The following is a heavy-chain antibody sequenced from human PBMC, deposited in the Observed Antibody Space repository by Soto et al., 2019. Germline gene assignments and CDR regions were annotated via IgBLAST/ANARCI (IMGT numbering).Heavy chain of an antibody. J-gene: IGHJ6*03. Sequence: ASVKVSCKASGYTFTSYYMHWVRQAPGQGLEWMGIINPSGGSTSYAQKFQGRVTMTRDTSTSTVYMELSSLRSEDTAVYYCARDQSKTKFHYYYYYSMDVWGKGTTVTVSS. V-gene: IGHV1-46*03. D-gene: IGHD2-21*01. CDR2: INPSGGST. CDR3: ARDQSKTKFHYYYYYSMDV. CDR1: GYTFTSYY.